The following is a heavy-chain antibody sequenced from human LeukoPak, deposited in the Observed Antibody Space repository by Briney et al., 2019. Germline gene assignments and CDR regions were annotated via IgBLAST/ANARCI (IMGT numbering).Heavy chain of an antibody. CDR1: GFTFSSYS. CDR2: ISSSSSYM. J-gene: IGHJ4*02. CDR3: ARDPPYCSGGSCYSDEDFDY. V-gene: IGHV3-21*01. D-gene: IGHD2-15*01. Sequence: PGGSLRLSCAASGFTFSSYSMNWVRQAPGKGLEWVSSISSSSSYMYYADSVKGRFTISRDNAKNSLYLQMNSLRAEDTAVYYCARDPPYCSGGSCYSDEDFDYWGQGTLVTVSS.